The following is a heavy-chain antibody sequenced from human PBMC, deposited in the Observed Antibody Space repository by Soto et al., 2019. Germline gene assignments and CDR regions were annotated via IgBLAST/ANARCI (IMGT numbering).Heavy chain of an antibody. CDR2: ISGSGGST. CDR1: GFTFSSYA. CDR3: AKDQQDIVVVVAATPDAFDI. J-gene: IGHJ3*02. V-gene: IGHV3-23*01. D-gene: IGHD2-15*01. Sequence: GGSLRLSCAASGFTFSSYAMSWVRQAPGKGLEWVSAISGSGGSTYYADSVKGRFTISRDNSKNTLYLQMNSLRAEDTAVYYCAKDQQDIVVVVAATPDAFDIWGQGTMVTVSS.